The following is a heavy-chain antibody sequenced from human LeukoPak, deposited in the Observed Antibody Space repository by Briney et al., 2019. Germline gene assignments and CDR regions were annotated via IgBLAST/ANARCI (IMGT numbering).Heavy chain of an antibody. J-gene: IGHJ4*02. V-gene: IGHV3-49*04. CDR1: GFTFGDHA. Sequence: PGGSLRLSCAASGFTFGDHAMSWVRQAPGKGLEWVCFICNKLYGGTAEYAASVKGRFTISRDDSKSIAYLQMNSLKTEDTAMYYCTRVDYYSTSGFFDYWGQGTLVTVSS. CDR2: ICNKLYGGTA. D-gene: IGHD2-21*01. CDR3: TRVDYYSTSGFFDY.